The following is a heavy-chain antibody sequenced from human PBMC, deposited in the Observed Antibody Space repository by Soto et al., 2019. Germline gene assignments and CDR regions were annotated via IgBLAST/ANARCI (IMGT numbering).Heavy chain of an antibody. D-gene: IGHD6-19*01. J-gene: IGHJ5*02. CDR3: AKDTSGWRGWFDP. Sequence: QVQLQESGPGLVKPSETLSLTCTVSGDSITNYYWNWIRQPPGKGLEWIGYMSYSGSTYYNPSLKSRGTISIDTSKNQFSLKLSSVTAADTAVYYCAKDTSGWRGWFDPWGQGTLVTVSS. V-gene: IGHV4-59*01. CDR1: GDSITNYY. CDR2: MSYSGST.